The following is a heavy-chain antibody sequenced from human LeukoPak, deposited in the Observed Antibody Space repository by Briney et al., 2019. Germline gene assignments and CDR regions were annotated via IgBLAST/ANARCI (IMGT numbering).Heavy chain of an antibody. CDR1: GYTFTGYY. CDR2: INPNSGGT. CDR3: ARDLGPALRYFDWSTRHPFDY. D-gene: IGHD3-9*01. V-gene: IGHV1-2*02. J-gene: IGHJ4*02. Sequence: ASVKVSCKASGYTFTGYYMHWVRQAPGQGLEWMGWINPNSGGTNYAQKFQGRVTMTRDTSISTAYMELSRLRSDDTAVYYCARDLGPALRYFDWSTRHPFDYCGQGTLVTVSS.